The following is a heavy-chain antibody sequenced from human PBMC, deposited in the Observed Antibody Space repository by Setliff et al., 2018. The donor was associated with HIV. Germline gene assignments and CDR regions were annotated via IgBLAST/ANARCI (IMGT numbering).Heavy chain of an antibody. D-gene: IGHD5-18*01. V-gene: IGHV4-4*07. Sequence: SETLSLTCTVSGVSITSHYWSWIRQPAGKGLEWIGRIYTSGSTTYNPSLKSRVTMSLDTSKNHFSRKLSSVTAADTAVYYCARDRYSYGRSYFDYWGQGTLVTVSS. J-gene: IGHJ4*02. CDR3: ARDRYSYGRSYFDY. CDR1: GVSITSHY. CDR2: IYTSGST.